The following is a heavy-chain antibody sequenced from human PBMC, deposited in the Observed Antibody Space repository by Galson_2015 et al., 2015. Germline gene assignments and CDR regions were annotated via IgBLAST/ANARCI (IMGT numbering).Heavy chain of an antibody. D-gene: IGHD5-12*01. CDR2: ISGSAINT. J-gene: IGHJ5*02. V-gene: IGHV3-23*01. CDR3: AKDGDDVATSPMDP. Sequence: SLRLSCAASGFTFSSYAMSWVRQAPGKGLEWVSAISGSAINTYYTDSVKGRFTISRDNSKNTLYLQMNSLRAEDTAVYYCAKDGDDVATSPMDPWGQGTLVTVSS. CDR1: GFTFSSYA.